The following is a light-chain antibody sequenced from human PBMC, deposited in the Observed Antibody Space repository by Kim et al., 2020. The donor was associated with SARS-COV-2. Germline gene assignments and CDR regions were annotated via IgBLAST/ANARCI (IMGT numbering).Light chain of an antibody. CDR1: SSDVGGYNY. CDR3: SSYTSSSTLV. J-gene: IGLJ2*01. CDR2: DVS. Sequence: QSALTQPASVSGSPGQSITISCTGTSSDVGGYNYVSWYQQHPGKAPKLMIYDVSKRPSGVSNRFSGSKSGNTASLNISGLQAEDEADYYCSSYTSSSTLVFGGGTQLTVL. V-gene: IGLV2-14*01.